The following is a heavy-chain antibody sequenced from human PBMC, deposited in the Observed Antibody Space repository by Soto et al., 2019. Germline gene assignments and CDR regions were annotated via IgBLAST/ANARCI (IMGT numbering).Heavy chain of an antibody. CDR3: ARAAGPPRGHYYYQMDV. CDR1: GYTSTSYG. Sequence: ASVKVSCKASGYTSTSYGISWVRQAPGQGLEWMGWISAYNGNTNYAQKLQGRVTMTTDTSTSTAYMELRSLRSDDTGVYYCARAAGPPRGHYYYQMDVWGQGTAVTVSS. J-gene: IGHJ6*02. D-gene: IGHD6-25*01. V-gene: IGHV1-18*04. CDR2: ISAYNGNT.